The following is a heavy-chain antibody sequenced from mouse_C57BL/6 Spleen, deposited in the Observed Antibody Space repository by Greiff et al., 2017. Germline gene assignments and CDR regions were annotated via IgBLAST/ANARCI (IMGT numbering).Heavy chain of an antibody. V-gene: IGHV5-4*03. CDR1: GFTFSSYA. D-gene: IGHD4-1*01. Sequence: EVKLVESGGGLVKPGGSLKLSCAASGFTFSSYAMSWVRQTPEKRLEWVATISDGGSYTYYPDNVKGRFTISRDNAKNNLYLQMSNLKSEDTAMYYCARWEPGTDYFDYWGQGTTLTVSS. J-gene: IGHJ2*01. CDR3: ARWEPGTDYFDY. CDR2: ISDGGSYT.